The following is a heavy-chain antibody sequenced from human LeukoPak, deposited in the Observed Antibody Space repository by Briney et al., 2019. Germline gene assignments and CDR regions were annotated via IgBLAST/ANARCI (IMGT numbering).Heavy chain of an antibody. CDR1: GFTFSTHA. V-gene: IGHV3-64*01. CDR3: ARHAAHVD. CDR2: ISSNGGTT. Sequence: GGSLRLSCAASGFTFSTHAMHWVRQAPGKGLEYVSGISSNGGTTYYGSSVKGRFTISRDNSKNTLYLQMGSLRADDMAVYYYARHAAHVDWGQGTLVTVSS. J-gene: IGHJ4*02.